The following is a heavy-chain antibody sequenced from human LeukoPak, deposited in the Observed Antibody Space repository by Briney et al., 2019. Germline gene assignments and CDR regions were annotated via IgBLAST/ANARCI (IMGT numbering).Heavy chain of an antibody. CDR3: ASLGSDWVY. Sequence: PGGSLRLSCAASGITFSSYWMTWVRQAPGKGLEWVANIKQDGSEKYYVDSVKGRFTISRDNAKNSLYLQMNSLRAEDTSVYYCASLGSDWVYWGQGTLVTVSS. CDR1: GITFSSYW. CDR2: IKQDGSEK. D-gene: IGHD1-26*01. J-gene: IGHJ4*02. V-gene: IGHV3-7*01.